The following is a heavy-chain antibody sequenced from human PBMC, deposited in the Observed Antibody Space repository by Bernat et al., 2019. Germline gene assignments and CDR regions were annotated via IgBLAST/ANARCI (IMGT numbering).Heavy chain of an antibody. CDR3: ARGIAAGNDAFDI. CDR1: GFTVSSNY. J-gene: IGHJ3*02. V-gene: IGHV3-53*02. CDR2: IYSGGST. Sequence: EVQLVETGGGLIQPGGSLRLSCAASGFTVSSNYMSWVRQAPGKGLEGVSVIYSGGSTYYADSVKGRFTISRDNSKNTLYLQMNSLRAEDTAVYYCARGIAAGNDAFDIWGQGTMVTVSS. D-gene: IGHD6-13*01.